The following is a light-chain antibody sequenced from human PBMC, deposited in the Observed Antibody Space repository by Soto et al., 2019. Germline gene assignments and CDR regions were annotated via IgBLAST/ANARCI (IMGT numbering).Light chain of an antibody. J-gene: IGKJ1*01. CDR1: QSVSTNY. CDR3: QQYGSSGT. V-gene: IGKV3-20*01. Sequence: EIVWTQSPGTLSLSPEERATLSRRASQSVSTNYLAWYQQKPGQAPRLLIYGASNRATGIPDGFSGSGSGTDLTLTISRLEPEDFAVYYCQQYGSSGTFGQGTKVELK. CDR2: GAS.